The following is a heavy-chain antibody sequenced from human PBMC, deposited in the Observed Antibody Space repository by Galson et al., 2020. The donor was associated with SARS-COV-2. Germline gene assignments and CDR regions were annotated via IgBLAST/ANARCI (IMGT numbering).Heavy chain of an antibody. CDR3: TTDEMKWGRVGGGGVDY. D-gene: IGHD3-16*01. J-gene: IGHJ4*02. CDR2: IKSKTDGGTT. V-gene: IGHV3-15*01. CDR1: GFTFSNAW. Sequence: GGSLRLSCAASGFTFSNAWMSWVRQAPGKGLEWVGRIKSKTDGGTTDYAAPVKGRFTISRDDSKNTLYLQMNSLKTADTAVYYCTTDEMKWGRVGGGGVDYWGQGTLVTVSS.